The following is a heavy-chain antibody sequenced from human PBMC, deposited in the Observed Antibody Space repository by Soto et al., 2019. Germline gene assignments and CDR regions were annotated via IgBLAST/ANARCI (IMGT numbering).Heavy chain of an antibody. Sequence: ASVKVSCKASGYTFTSYGISWVRHAPGQGLEWMGWISAYNGNTNYAQKLQGRVTMTTDTSTSTAYMELRSLRSDDTAVYYCVRDPQNDSSGYYLKGPYGMDVWGQGTTVPVSS. D-gene: IGHD3-22*01. J-gene: IGHJ6*02. V-gene: IGHV1-18*01. CDR2: ISAYNGNT. CDR3: VRDPQNDSSGYYLKGPYGMDV. CDR1: GYTFTSYG.